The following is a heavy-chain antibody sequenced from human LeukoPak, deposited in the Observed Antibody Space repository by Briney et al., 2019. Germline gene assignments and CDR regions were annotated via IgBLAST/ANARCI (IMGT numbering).Heavy chain of an antibody. V-gene: IGHV3-7*01. CDR1: GFTFSKYW. Sequence: PGGPLRLSCVASGFTFSKYWMTWVRQAPGKGLEWVANIRGDGSVKYLLDSVKGRFTISRDNVKNSLSLEMNNLRAEDTAVYYCSRDANYYDSSRHYFDAFDIWGQGTMVTVSS. D-gene: IGHD3-22*01. CDR2: IRGDGSVK. J-gene: IGHJ3*02. CDR3: SRDANYYDSSRHYFDAFDI.